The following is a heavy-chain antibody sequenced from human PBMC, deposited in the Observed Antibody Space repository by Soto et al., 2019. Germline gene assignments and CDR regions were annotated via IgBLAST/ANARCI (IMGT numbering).Heavy chain of an antibody. Sequence: PSETLSLTCAVYGGSFSGYYWSWIRQPPGKGLEWIGEINHSGSTNYNPSLKSRVTISVDTSKNQFSLKLSSVTAADTAVYYYARGIGGNSPRGWFDPWGQGTLVTVSS. CDR3: ARGIGGNSPRGWFDP. V-gene: IGHV4-34*01. D-gene: IGHD2-21*02. CDR2: INHSGST. CDR1: GGSFSGYY. J-gene: IGHJ5*02.